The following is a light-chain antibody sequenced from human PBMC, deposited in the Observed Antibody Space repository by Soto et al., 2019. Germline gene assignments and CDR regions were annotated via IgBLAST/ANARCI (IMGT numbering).Light chain of an antibody. CDR3: QQYNDWPPWT. Sequence: ELVMTQSPATLSVSPGESSTLSCRASQSVSNNLAWYQQRPGQAPRLLIYGASTRATGIPARFSGSGSGTEFTLTISSLQSEDFAVYYCQQYNDWPPWTFGQGTKVDIK. V-gene: IGKV3-15*01. CDR2: GAS. CDR1: QSVSNN. J-gene: IGKJ1*01.